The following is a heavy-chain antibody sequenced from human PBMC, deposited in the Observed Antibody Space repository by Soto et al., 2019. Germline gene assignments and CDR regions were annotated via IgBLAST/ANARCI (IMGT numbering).Heavy chain of an antibody. J-gene: IGHJ3*02. D-gene: IGHD3-22*01. CDR3: ALGPDDSSGYYGAFDI. Sequence: ASVKVSCKASGYTFTSYGISWLRQAPGQGLEWMGWISAYNGNTNYAQKLQGRVTMTTDTSTSTAYMELRSLRSDDTAVYYCALGPDDSSGYYGAFDIWGQGTMVTVSS. CDR1: GYTFTSYG. CDR2: ISAYNGNT. V-gene: IGHV1-18*04.